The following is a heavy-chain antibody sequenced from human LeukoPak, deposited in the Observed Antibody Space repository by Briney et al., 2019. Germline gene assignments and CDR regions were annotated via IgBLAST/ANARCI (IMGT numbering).Heavy chain of an antibody. CDR3: ATGGRGFDP. CDR1: GYSISSGYY. V-gene: IGHV4-38-2*02. J-gene: IGHJ5*02. CDR2: IYHSGST. Sequence: SETLSLTCTVYGYSISSGYYWGWIRQPPGKGLEWIGSIYHSGSTYYNPSLKSRVTISVDTSKNQFSLELNSVTASDTAVYYCATGGRGFDPWGQRTLVTLSS.